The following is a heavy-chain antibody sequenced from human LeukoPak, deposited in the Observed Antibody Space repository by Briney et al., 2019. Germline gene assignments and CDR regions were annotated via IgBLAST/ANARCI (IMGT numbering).Heavy chain of an antibody. Sequence: GGSLRLSCAASGFTFSSYSMNWVRQAPGKGLEWVSSISSSSSYIYYADSVKGRFTISRDNSKNTLYLQMNSLRAEDTAVYYCAKVGYSYGYSSLIDYWGQGTLVTVSS. CDR2: ISSSSSYI. J-gene: IGHJ4*02. D-gene: IGHD5-18*01. CDR3: AKVGYSYGYSSLIDY. CDR1: GFTFSSYS. V-gene: IGHV3-21*04.